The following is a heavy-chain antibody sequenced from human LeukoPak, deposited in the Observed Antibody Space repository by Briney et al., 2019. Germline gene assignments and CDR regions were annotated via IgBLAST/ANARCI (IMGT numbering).Heavy chain of an antibody. CDR1: GGSISSGSYY. Sequence: PSETLSLTCTVSGGSISSGSYYWSWIRQPAGKGLEWIGRIYTSGSTNYNPSLKSRVTISVDTSKNQFSLKLSSVTAADTAVYYCARDLGPVTQSYDGSGYFYWGQGTLVTVSS. CDR3: ARDLGPVTQSYDGSGYFY. CDR2: IYTSGST. J-gene: IGHJ4*02. V-gene: IGHV4-61*02. D-gene: IGHD3-22*01.